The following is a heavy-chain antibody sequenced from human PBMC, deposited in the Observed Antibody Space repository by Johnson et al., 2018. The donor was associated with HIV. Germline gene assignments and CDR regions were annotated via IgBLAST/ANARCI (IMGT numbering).Heavy chain of an antibody. J-gene: IGHJ3*02. CDR1: GIAFSTNW. Sequence: VQLVESGGDLVQPGGSLRLSCVGSGIAFSTNWMHWVRQAPGKGLVWVSRINSDGRSTSYADSVKGRFPISRDNAKNTLYLQMNSLRAEETAVYYCAKDLDSSGLPDDAFDIWGQGTMVTVSS. CDR2: INSDGRST. D-gene: IGHD3-22*01. CDR3: AKDLDSSGLPDDAFDI. V-gene: IGHV3-74*01.